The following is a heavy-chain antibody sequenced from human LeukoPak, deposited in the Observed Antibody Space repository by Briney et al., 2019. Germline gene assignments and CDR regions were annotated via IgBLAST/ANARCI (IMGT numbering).Heavy chain of an antibody. V-gene: IGHV1-8*01. J-gene: IGHJ4*02. CDR3: VRTPPNWGFDY. CDR2: MSPNSGDT. Sequence: ASAKVSCKASGYTFTTHDINWVRQATGQGLEWLGWMSPNSGDTGYAQKFRGRVTMTSDSSISTAYMELSSLRSEDTAIYYCVRTPPNWGFDYWGQGTLVTVSS. D-gene: IGHD7-27*01. CDR1: GYTFTTHD.